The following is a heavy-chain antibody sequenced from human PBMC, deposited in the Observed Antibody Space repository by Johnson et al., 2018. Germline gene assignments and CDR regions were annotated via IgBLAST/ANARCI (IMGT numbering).Heavy chain of an antibody. V-gene: IGHV3-9*01. CDR2: IYWNSGII. J-gene: IGHJ6*03. CDR3: ARSRGHYYYYYMDV. D-gene: IGHD3-10*01. Sequence: VQLVESGGGLVQPGRSLRLSCEGSGFSFDDYAMHWVRQAPGKGLEWVSGIYWNSGIIGYADSVKGRFTISRDNAKNSHFLQRNSLEAEDSAWYYCARSRGHYYYYYMDVWGKGTTVTVSS. CDR1: GFSFDDYA.